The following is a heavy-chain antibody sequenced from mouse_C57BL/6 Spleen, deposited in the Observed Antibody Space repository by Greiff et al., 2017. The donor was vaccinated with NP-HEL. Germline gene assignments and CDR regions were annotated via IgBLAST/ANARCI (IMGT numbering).Heavy chain of an antibody. CDR3: ARNWRVVFDY. Sequence: VQLQQSGPELVKPGASVKISCKASGYTFTDYYMNWVKQSHGKSLEWIGDINPNNGGTSYNQKFKGKATLTVDKSSSTAYMELRSLTSEDSAVYYCARNWRVVFDYWGQGTTLTVSS. CDR2: INPNNGGT. CDR1: GYTFTDYY. J-gene: IGHJ2*01. V-gene: IGHV1-26*01. D-gene: IGHD4-1*01.